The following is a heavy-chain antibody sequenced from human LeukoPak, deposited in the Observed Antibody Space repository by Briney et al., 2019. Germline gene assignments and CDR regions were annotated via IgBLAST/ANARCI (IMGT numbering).Heavy chain of an antibody. CDR1: GFTFSRFW. CDR2: IKYDGSET. CDR3: ARDSTLSNY. J-gene: IGHJ4*02. D-gene: IGHD3-16*01. Sequence: GGSLRLSCAASGFTFSRFWMSWVRQAPGKGLEWVATIKYDGSETYYVDSVRGRFSISRDNAKNSLYLQMNSLRAEDTAVYYCARDSTLSNYWGQGTLVTVSS. V-gene: IGHV3-7*04.